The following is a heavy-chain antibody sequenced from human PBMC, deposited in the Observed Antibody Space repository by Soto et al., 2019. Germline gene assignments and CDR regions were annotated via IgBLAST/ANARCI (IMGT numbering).Heavy chain of an antibody. Sequence: GESLKISCRASGYTFIHHWVVWVRQMPGKGLEWMGIAYPDDSNTIYGPSFQGHVTISADRSINTAYLQWNNLKASDTPMYYCATPRIPYDTSSFDYWGHGTLVTVSS. V-gene: IGHV5-51*01. CDR2: AYPDDSNT. CDR1: GYTFIHHW. CDR3: ATPRIPYDTSSFDY. J-gene: IGHJ4*01. D-gene: IGHD3-9*01.